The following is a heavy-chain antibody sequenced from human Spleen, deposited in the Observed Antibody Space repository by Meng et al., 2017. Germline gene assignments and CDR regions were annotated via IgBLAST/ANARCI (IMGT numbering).Heavy chain of an antibody. CDR3: ARESYGMDV. CDR1: RFTFSPYA. V-gene: IGHV3-66*02. CDR2: MYSGGST. J-gene: IGHJ6*02. Sequence: GESLKISCAASRFTFSPYAMSWVRQAPGKGLEWVSVMYSGGSTYYADSVKGRFTIARDNSKNKLYLQMNSLRDEDTAVYYCARESYGMDVWGQGTTVTVSS.